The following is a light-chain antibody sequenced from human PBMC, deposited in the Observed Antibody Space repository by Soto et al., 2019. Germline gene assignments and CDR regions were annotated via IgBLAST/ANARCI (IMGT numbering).Light chain of an antibody. CDR3: QQCYGSPRT. CDR1: QSISTY. CDR2: AAS. V-gene: IGKV1-39*01. Sequence: DIQMTQSPSTLSASVGDRVTITCRASQSISTYLNWYQQKLGKAPTLLIYAASSLQSGVQSRFRGGGSGTDFTLTITNLQPEDFATYFCQQCYGSPRTFGQGTKVEI. J-gene: IGKJ1*01.